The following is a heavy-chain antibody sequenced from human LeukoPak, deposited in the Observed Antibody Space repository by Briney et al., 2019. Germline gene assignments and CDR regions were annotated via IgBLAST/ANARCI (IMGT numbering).Heavy chain of an antibody. J-gene: IGHJ6*02. CDR2: IHSSGSA. CDR3: ARQGNYYYYGMDV. D-gene: IGHD3-10*01. Sequence: KSSETLSLTCTVSGGSISSYYWSLIRQPPGKGLEWIGYIHSSGSAKYNPSLQSRATMSVDTSQNHFSLKLTSVTAADTAVYYCARQGNYYYYGMDVWGPGTPVTVSS. CDR1: GGSISSYY. V-gene: IGHV4-59*08.